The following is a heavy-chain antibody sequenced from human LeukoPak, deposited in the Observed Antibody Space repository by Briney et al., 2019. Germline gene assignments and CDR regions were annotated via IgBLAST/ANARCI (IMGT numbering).Heavy chain of an antibody. CDR1: GGSFSGYY. D-gene: IGHD3-22*01. Sequence: SETLSLTCAVYGGSFSGYYWSWIRQPPGKGLEWIGEINHSGSTNYNPSLKSRVTISVDTSKNQFSLKLSSVTAADTAVYYCARWGPPYYYDSSGYSHYWGQGTLVTVSS. V-gene: IGHV4-34*01. CDR2: INHSGST. CDR3: ARWGPPYYYDSSGYSHY. J-gene: IGHJ4*02.